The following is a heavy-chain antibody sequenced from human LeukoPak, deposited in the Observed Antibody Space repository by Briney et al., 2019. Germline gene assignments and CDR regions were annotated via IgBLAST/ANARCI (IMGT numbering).Heavy chain of an antibody. D-gene: IGHD3-22*01. J-gene: IGHJ4*02. CDR1: GFTFSSYA. CDR3: AKVWLTKSVNDY. Sequence: GGSLRLSCAASGFTFSSYAMSWVRQAPGKGLEWVSTIRGSGASTSYADSVKGRFTISRDNSKNTLYLQMNSLRAEDTALYYCAKVWLTKSVNDYWGQGTLVTVSS. V-gene: IGHV3-23*01. CDR2: IRGSGAST.